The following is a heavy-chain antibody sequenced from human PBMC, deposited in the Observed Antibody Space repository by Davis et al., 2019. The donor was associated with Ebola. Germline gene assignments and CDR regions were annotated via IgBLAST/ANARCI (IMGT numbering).Heavy chain of an antibody. J-gene: IGHJ1*01. D-gene: IGHD3-3*01. CDR2: IYHSGST. CDR3: ARGRYDFWSGYFQH. Sequence: SETLSLTCTVSGGSISSYYRSWIRQPPGKGLEWIGEIYHSGSTHYNPSLKSRLTMSVETSNNQFSLKLSSVTAADTAVYYCARGRYDFWSGYFQHWGQGTLVTVSS. CDR1: GGSISSYY. V-gene: IGHV4-34*01.